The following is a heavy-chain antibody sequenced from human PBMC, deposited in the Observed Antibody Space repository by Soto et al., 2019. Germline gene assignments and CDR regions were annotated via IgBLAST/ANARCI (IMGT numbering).Heavy chain of an antibody. J-gene: IGHJ5*02. V-gene: IGHV4-34*01. CDR3: ARGLDDYSNYGEVAP. CDR2: INHSGST. D-gene: IGHD4-4*01. CDR1: GGSFSGYY. Sequence: PSETLSLTCAVYGGSFSGYYWSWIRQPPGKGLEWIGEINHSGSTNYNPSLKSRVTISVDTSKNQFSLKLSSVTAADTAVYYCARGLDDYSNYGEVAPWGQGTLVTVSS.